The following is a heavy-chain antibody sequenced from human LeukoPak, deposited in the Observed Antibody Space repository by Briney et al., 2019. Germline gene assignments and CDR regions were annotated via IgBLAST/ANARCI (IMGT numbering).Heavy chain of an antibody. J-gene: IGHJ4*02. CDR3: AKEASQRMPITL. Sequence: GGSLRLSCAAAGFTFSRYGMRWVRQAAGKGLEWLAVMSSDGGDIYYADSVKGRFTISRDNSKNTLYLQMNSLRAEDTAVYYCAKEASQRMPITLWGQGTLVTVSS. V-gene: IGHV3-30*18. CDR1: GFTFSRYG. CDR2: MSSDGGDI. D-gene: IGHD1-14*01.